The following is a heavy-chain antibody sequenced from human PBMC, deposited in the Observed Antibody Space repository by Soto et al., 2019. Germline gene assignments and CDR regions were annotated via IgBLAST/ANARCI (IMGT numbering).Heavy chain of an antibody. CDR2: INHSGST. D-gene: IGHD3-10*01. CDR1: GGSFSGYY. Sequence: SETLSLTCAVYGGSFSGYYWSWIRQPPGKGLEWIGEINHSGSTNYNPSLKSRVTISVDTSKNQFSLKLSSVTAADTAVYYCARTPWVVRGRSSSREQTYYFDYWGQGTLVTVSS. V-gene: IGHV4-34*01. CDR3: ARTPWVVRGRSSSREQTYYFDY. J-gene: IGHJ4*02.